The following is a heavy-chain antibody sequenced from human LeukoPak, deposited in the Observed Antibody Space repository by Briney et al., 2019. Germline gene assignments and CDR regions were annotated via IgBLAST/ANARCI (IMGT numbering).Heavy chain of an antibody. V-gene: IGHV3-33*01. CDR2: IWYDGSSK. CDR1: GFTFSSYG. D-gene: IGHD6-19*01. Sequence: GGSLRLSCAASGFTFSSYGMHWVRQAPGKGLEWVAVIWYDGSSKYYADSVKGRFTISRDNSKNTLYLQMNSLRAEDTAVYYCARDRGYSSGWIFDYWGQGTLVTVSS. CDR3: ARDRGYSSGWIFDY. J-gene: IGHJ4*02.